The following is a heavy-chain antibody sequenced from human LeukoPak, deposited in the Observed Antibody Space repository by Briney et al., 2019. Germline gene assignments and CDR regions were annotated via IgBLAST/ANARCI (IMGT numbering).Heavy chain of an antibody. Sequence: SVKVSCKASGGTFSSYAISWVRQAPGQGLEWMGRIIPILGIANYAQKFQGRVTITADKSTSTAYMELSSLRSEDTAVYYCARDQSGIAAAGWFDPWGQGTLVTVSS. D-gene: IGHD6-13*01. V-gene: IGHV1-69*04. CDR1: GGTFSSYA. CDR2: IIPILGIA. CDR3: ARDQSGIAAAGWFDP. J-gene: IGHJ5*02.